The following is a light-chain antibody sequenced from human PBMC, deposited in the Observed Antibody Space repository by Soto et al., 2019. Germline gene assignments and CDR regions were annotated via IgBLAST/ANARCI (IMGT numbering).Light chain of an antibody. CDR1: SSDVGAYNY. J-gene: IGLJ2*01. CDR3: SSSSNTLV. V-gene: IGLV2-14*01. CDR2: EVS. Sequence: QSALTQPASVSGSPGQSITISCTGTSSDVGAYNYVSWYQQHPGKAPKLMIFEVSDRPSGVSNRFSGSKSGNTASLTISGLQAEDEADYYCSSSSNTLVFGGGTQLTVL.